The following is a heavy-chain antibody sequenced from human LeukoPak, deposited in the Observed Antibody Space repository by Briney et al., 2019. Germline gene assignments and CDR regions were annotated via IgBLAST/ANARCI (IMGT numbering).Heavy chain of an antibody. D-gene: IGHD2-21*02. CDR3: ARQNFVVVTAIRSFDY. CDR2: INHSGST. V-gene: IGHV4-34*01. CDR1: GGSFSGYY. Sequence: SETLSLTCAVYGGSFSGYYWSWIRQPPGKGLEWIGEINHSGSTNYNPSLKSRVTISVDSSKNQFSLKRTSVTAADTAVYYCARQNFVVVTAIRSFDYWSQGTLVTVSS. J-gene: IGHJ4*01.